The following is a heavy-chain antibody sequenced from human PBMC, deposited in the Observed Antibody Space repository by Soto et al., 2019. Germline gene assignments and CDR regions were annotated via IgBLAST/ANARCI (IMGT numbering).Heavy chain of an antibody. Sequence: GESLKLSCKGSGYSFAGYWFGWVRQMPGKGLEWMGLIHPGDSNLRYSPSFQGQVAISADKSISTADLQWSSLKASDTAMYDCARHVGYCSSTSCYRDYYYYYMDVWGKGTTVTVSS. CDR3: ARHVGYCSSTSCYRDYYYYYMDV. CDR1: GYSFAGYW. V-gene: IGHV5-51*01. D-gene: IGHD2-2*01. J-gene: IGHJ6*03. CDR2: IHPGDSNL.